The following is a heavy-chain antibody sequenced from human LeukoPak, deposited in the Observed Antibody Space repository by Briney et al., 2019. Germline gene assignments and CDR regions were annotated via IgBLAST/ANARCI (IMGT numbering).Heavy chain of an antibody. V-gene: IGHV1-24*01. CDR2: FDPEDGET. D-gene: IGHD2-15*01. J-gene: IGHJ4*02. Sequence: GASVKVSCKVSGYTLTELSMHWVRQAPGKGLEWMGGFDPEDGETIYAQKLQGRVTMTTDTSTSTAYMELRSLRSDDTAVYYCARDPPYAPGVVVVAATDDYWGQGTLVTVSS. CDR3: ARDPPYAPGVVVVAATDDY. CDR1: GYTLTELS.